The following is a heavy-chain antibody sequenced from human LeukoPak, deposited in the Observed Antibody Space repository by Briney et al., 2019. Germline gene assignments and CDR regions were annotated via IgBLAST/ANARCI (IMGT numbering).Heavy chain of an antibody. CDR1: GFTFSSYA. D-gene: IGHD3-22*01. J-gene: IGHJ3*02. CDR2: ISYDGSNK. Sequence: GGSLRLSCAASGFTFSSYAMHWVRQAPGKGLEWVAVISYDGSNKYYADSVKGRFTISRDNSKNSLYLQMNSLRAEDTALYYCARELLYYYDSSGFSAFDIWGQGTMVTVSS. V-gene: IGHV3-30*04. CDR3: ARELLYYYDSSGFSAFDI.